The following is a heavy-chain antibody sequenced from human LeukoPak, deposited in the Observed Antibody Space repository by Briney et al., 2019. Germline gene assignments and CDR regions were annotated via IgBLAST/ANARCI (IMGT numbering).Heavy chain of an antibody. CDR3: ARGSSSGWDTLGY. Sequence: SETLSLTCTVSGGSISSGGYYWSWIRQHPGKGLEWIGYIYYSGSTYYNPSLKSLVTISVDTSKNQFSLKLSSVTAADTAVYYCARGSSSGWDTLGYWGQGTLVTVSS. CDR1: GGSISSGGYY. D-gene: IGHD6-19*01. J-gene: IGHJ4*02. V-gene: IGHV4-31*01. CDR2: IYYSGST.